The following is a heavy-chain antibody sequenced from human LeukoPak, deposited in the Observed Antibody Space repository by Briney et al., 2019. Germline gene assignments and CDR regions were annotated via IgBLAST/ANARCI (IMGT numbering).Heavy chain of an antibody. Sequence: GGSLRLSCAASGFTFSSYGMHWVRQAPGKGLEWVAVISYDGSNKYYADSVKGRFTISRDNSKNTLYLQMNSLRAEDTAVYYCAKDRGNSWSPDYWGQGTLVTVSS. J-gene: IGHJ4*02. CDR2: ISYDGSNK. V-gene: IGHV3-30*18. D-gene: IGHD6-13*01. CDR1: GFTFSSYG. CDR3: AKDRGNSWSPDY.